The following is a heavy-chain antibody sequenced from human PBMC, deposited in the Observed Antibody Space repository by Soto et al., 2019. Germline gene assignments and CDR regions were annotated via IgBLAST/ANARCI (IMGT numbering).Heavy chain of an antibody. D-gene: IGHD6-25*01. CDR1: GGSFSGYY. J-gene: IGHJ6*03. CDR2: INHSGST. Sequence: QVQLQQWGAGLLKPSETLSLTCAVYGGSFSGYYWSWIRQPPGKGLEWIGEINHSGSTNYNPSLKSRVTISVDTSKNQFSLKLSSVTAADTAVYYCARCGSPISDYYYYMDVWGKGTTVTVSS. CDR3: ARCGSPISDYYYYMDV. V-gene: IGHV4-34*01.